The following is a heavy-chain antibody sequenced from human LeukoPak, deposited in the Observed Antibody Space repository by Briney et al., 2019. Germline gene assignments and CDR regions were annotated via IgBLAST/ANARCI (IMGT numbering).Heavy chain of an antibody. J-gene: IGHJ1*01. V-gene: IGHV3-7*03. D-gene: IGHD6-13*01. Sequence: GGSLRLSCAASGFTFSSYWMSWVRQAPGKGLEGVANIKQDGSEKCYVDSVKGRFTISRDNAKNSLYLQMNSLRAEDTAVYYSSLEGSSWYRYFQHWGQGTLVTVSS. CDR2: IKQDGSEK. CDR1: GFTFSSYW. CDR3: SLEGSSWYRYFQH.